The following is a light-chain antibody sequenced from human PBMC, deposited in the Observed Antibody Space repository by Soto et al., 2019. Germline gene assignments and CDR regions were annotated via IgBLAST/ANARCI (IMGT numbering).Light chain of an antibody. CDR3: QKYNNWPPLT. CDR2: GAS. Sequence: EIVMTQSPATLSVSPGERATLSCRASQSVSSNLAWYQQKPGQAPRLLIYGASTRATGNPARFSGSGSGTEFTLTISSLQSEDFAVYYCQKYNNWPPLTVGGGTKVEIK. J-gene: IGKJ4*01. CDR1: QSVSSN. V-gene: IGKV3-15*01.